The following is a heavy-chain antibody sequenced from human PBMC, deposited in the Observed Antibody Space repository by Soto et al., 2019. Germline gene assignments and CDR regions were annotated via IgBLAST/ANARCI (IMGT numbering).Heavy chain of an antibody. CDR1: GFTFTSSA. D-gene: IGHD3-22*01. J-gene: IGHJ6*02. Sequence: QMQLVQSGPEVKKPGTSVKVSCKASGFTFTSSAVQWVRQARGQRREWIGWIVVGSGNTNYAQKFQERVTITRDMSTSTAYMERSSLRSEDTAVYYCAAIGGGIVVVYYYYYGMDVWGQGTTVTVSS. V-gene: IGHV1-58*01. CDR2: IVVGSGNT. CDR3: AAIGGGIVVVYYYYYGMDV.